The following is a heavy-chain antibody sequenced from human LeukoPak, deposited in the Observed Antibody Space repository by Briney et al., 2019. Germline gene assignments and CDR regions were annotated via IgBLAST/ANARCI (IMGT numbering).Heavy chain of an antibody. J-gene: IGHJ5*02. Sequence: PSETLSLTCTVSGYSISSGYYWGWIRQPPGKGLEWIGSIYHSGSTYYNPSLKSRVTISVDTSKNQFSLKLSSVTAADTAVYYCAREEGDGYNFYNWFDPWGQGTLVTVSS. D-gene: IGHD5-24*01. CDR2: IYHSGST. CDR1: GYSISSGYY. CDR3: AREEGDGYNFYNWFDP. V-gene: IGHV4-38-2*02.